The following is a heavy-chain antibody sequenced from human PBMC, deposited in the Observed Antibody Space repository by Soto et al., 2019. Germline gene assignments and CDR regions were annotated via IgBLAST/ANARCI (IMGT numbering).Heavy chain of an antibody. CDR2: ISSDGSNK. Sequence: QVQLVGSGGAVVKPGKSLSLSWAASGFTFIDYTINWVRQAPGKGLEWVALISSDGSNKNNADSVKGRFTISRDTSRNTLYLQMNSLRAEDTAVYYCARDRKTYYDFWSGYLTGYWGQGTLVTVSS. V-gene: IGHV3-30-3*01. CDR3: ARDRKTYYDFWSGYLTGY. CDR1: GFTFIDYT. J-gene: IGHJ4*02. D-gene: IGHD3-3*01.